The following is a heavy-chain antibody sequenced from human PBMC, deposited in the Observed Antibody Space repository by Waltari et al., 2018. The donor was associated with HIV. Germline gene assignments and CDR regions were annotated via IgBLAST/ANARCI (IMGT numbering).Heavy chain of an antibody. Sequence: QVQLVQSGAEVKKPGASVKVSCKASGYTFTSYDINWVRQATGQGLEWMGWMNPNSGNTGYAQKFQGRVAMTRNTSISTAYMELSSLRSEDTAVYYCARGCRPHYDILTGYYVGLDWGQGTLVTVSS. CDR3: ARGCRPHYDILTGYYVGLD. V-gene: IGHV1-8*01. J-gene: IGHJ4*02. D-gene: IGHD3-9*01. CDR2: MNPNSGNT. CDR1: GYTFTSYD.